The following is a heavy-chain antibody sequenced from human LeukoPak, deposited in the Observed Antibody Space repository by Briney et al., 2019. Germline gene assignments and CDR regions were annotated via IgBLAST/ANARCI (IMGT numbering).Heavy chain of an antibody. CDR2: IYTSGST. D-gene: IGHD4-17*01. CDR1: GGSINSGSYY. J-gene: IGHJ6*03. Sequence: PSETLCLTCNVSGGSINSGSYYWSWIRQPAGKGLEWIGRIYTSGSTNYNPPLKSRVTISVDMSKNQFSLKLSSVTAADTAVYYCARDYGDYAWYGAVRYYYYYMDVWGKGTTVTVSS. CDR3: ARDYGDYAWYGAVRYYYYYMDV. V-gene: IGHV4-61*02.